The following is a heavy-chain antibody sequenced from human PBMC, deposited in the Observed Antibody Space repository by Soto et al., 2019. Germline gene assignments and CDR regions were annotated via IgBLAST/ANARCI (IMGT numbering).Heavy chain of an antibody. J-gene: IGHJ6*02. CDR2: INHSGNT. D-gene: IGHD2-15*01. Sequence: SETLSLPCAGFGGSFSGYYWSWIRQPPGKGLEWIGEINHSGNTNYTPSRQSRVNISVSTAKNQFSLRVSSVTAADTAVYYCAGVKVVGYVLDVWGQGTTVTVSS. CDR1: GGSFSGYY. CDR3: AGVKVVGYVLDV. V-gene: IGHV4-34*01.